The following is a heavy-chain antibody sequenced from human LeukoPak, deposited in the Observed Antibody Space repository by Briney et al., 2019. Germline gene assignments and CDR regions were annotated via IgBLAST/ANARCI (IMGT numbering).Heavy chain of an antibody. Sequence: PSETLSLTCTVSGGSISSSSYYWGWIRQPPGKGLEWIGSIYHSGSTYYNPSLKSRVTISVDTSKNQFCLKLSSVTAADMAVYYCTRHQWWLAPRNFDYWGQGTLVTVSS. CDR3: TRHQWWLAPRNFDY. D-gene: IGHD2-8*01. CDR2: IYHSGST. J-gene: IGHJ4*02. V-gene: IGHV4-39*01. CDR1: GGSISSSSYY.